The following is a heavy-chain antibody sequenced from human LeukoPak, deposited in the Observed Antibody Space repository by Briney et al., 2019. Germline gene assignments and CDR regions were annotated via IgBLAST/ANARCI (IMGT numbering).Heavy chain of an antibody. CDR2: ITGTGGST. J-gene: IGHJ4*02. D-gene: IGHD2-2*01. CDR1: GFTFSSYT. Sequence: GGSLRLSCAAPGFTFSSYTVSWVRQAPGKGLEWVSGITGTGGSTYYADSVKGRFTISRDNSKNTLYLQMNRLRAEDTAIYYCTKDALISYRGAWSQSDYWGQGTLVTVSS. CDR3: TKDALISYRGAWSQSDY. V-gene: IGHV3-23*01.